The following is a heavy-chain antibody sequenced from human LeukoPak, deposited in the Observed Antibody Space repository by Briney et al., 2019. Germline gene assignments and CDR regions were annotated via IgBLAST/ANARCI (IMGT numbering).Heavy chain of an antibody. CDR3: ARDLVMGEQQP. CDR1: GYTFTGYY. CDR2: INPNSGGT. V-gene: IGHV1-2*02. Sequence: ASVKVSCKASGYTFTGYYMHWVRQAPGQGLEWMGWINPNSGGTNYAQKFQGRVTMTRDTSISTAYMELSSLRSEDTAVYYCARDLVMGEQQPWGQGTLVTVSS. J-gene: IGHJ4*02. D-gene: IGHD6-13*01.